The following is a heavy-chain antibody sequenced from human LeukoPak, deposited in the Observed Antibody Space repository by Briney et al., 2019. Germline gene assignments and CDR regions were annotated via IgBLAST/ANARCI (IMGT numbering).Heavy chain of an antibody. V-gene: IGHV1-24*01. CDR1: GYTLTELS. CDR3: ATVARRAAAGRYYFDY. D-gene: IGHD6-13*01. Sequence: GASVKVSCKGAGYTLTELSIHWERQGPGKGLGWMGGFDPEDGETIYAQKYQGRVTMTEDTSTDTAYMELSSLRSEDTAVYYCATVARRAAAGRYYFDYWGQGTLVTVSS. CDR2: FDPEDGET. J-gene: IGHJ4*02.